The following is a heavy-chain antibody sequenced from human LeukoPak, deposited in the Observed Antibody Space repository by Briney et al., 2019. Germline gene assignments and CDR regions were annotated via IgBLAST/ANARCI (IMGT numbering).Heavy chain of an antibody. CDR1: GSNFTSYW. J-gene: IGHJ4*02. Sequence: PGASLQISCKGSGSNFTSYWIGWVRQLPGKGLEWMGSIYAGDSDTRYSPSFQGQVTISADKSISTAYLQWSSLKASDTAMYYCARQPGYYGSGSYFDYWGQGTLVTVSS. D-gene: IGHD3-10*01. CDR2: IYAGDSDT. V-gene: IGHV5-51*01. CDR3: ARQPGYYGSGSYFDY.